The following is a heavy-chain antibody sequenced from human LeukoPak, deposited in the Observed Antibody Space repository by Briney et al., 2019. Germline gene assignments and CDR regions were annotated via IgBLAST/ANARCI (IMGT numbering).Heavy chain of an antibody. CDR3: ATEERYCSGGSCYSLRAFDI. CDR2: FDPEDGET. V-gene: IGHV1-24*01. D-gene: IGHD2-15*01. J-gene: IGHJ3*02. Sequence: ASVKVSCKVSGYTLTELSMHWVRQAPGKGLEWMGGFDPEDGETIYAQKFQGRVTMTEDTSTDTAYMELSSLRSEDTAVYYCATEERYCSGGSCYSLRAFDIWGQGTMVTVSS. CDR1: GYTLTELS.